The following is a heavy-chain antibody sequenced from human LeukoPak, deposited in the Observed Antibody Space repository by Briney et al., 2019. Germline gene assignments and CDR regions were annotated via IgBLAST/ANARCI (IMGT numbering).Heavy chain of an antibody. V-gene: IGHV3-23*01. CDR1: GFTFSSYA. CDR2: ISGSGGST. CDR3: AKDHVPAPYCSSTSCYALGIDY. J-gene: IGHJ4*02. Sequence: GGSLRLSCAASGFTFSSYAMSWVRQAPGKGLEWVSAISGSGGSTYYADSVKGRFTISRDNSKNTLYLQMNSLRAEDTAVYYCAKDHVPAPYCSSTSCYALGIDYWGQGTLVTVSS. D-gene: IGHD2-2*01.